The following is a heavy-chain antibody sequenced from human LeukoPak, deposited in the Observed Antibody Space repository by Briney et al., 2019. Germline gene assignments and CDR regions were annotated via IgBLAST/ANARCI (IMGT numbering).Heavy chain of an antibody. V-gene: IGHV4-59*08. J-gene: IGHJ4*02. CDR3: ARLDIVATNFDY. CDR1: GGSISSYY. CDR2: IYYSGST. D-gene: IGHD5-12*01. Sequence: SETLSLTCTVSGGSISSYYWSWIRQPPGKGLEWIGYIYYSGSTNYNPSLKSRVTISVDTSKNQFSLKLSSVTAADTAVYYCARLDIVATNFDYWGQGTLVTVSS.